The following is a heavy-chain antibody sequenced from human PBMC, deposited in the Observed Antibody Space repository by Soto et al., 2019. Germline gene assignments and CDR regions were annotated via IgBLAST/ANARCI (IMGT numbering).Heavy chain of an antibody. Sequence: EVQLLESGGALEHPGGSLRLSCAASGFAFSTYAMTWVRQAPGKGLEWVSVFSGIGGSSYYAASVKGRFTISRDNSKNTLFLEMNGLRAEDTAVYYCSKGTKRAGAGRYEYYEYGMDVWGQGTTVTVSS. CDR1: GFAFSTYA. CDR2: FSGIGGSS. J-gene: IGHJ6*02. CDR3: SKGTKRAGAGRYEYYEYGMDV. V-gene: IGHV3-23*01. D-gene: IGHD6-13*01.